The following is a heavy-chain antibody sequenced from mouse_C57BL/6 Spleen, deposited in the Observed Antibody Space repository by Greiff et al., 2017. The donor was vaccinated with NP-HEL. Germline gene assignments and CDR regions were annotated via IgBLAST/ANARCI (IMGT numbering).Heavy chain of an antibody. D-gene: IGHD1-1*01. J-gene: IGHJ2*01. V-gene: IGHV1-82*01. CDR1: GYAFSSSW. CDR3: ASWDYYGSRN. CDR2: IYPGDGDT. Sequence: VQVVESGPELVKPGASVKISCKASGYAFSSSWMNWVKQRPGKGLEWIGRIYPGDGDTNYNGKFKGKATLTADKSSSTAYMQISSLTSEDSAVYFCASWDYYGSRNGGQGTTLTVSS.